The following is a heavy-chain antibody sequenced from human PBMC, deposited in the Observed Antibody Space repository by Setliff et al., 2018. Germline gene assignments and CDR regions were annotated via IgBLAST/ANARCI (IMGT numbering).Heavy chain of an antibody. D-gene: IGHD6-13*01. CDR2: IYHSGRT. Sequence: SETLSLTCAVSGYSISSGYYWGWIRQPPGKGLEWIGSIYHSGRTYYNPSLKSRVTMSVDTSKNQFSLRLSSVTAADTAVYYCASPVDEYSSSWIFDYWGQGTLVTVSS. J-gene: IGHJ4*02. CDR1: GYSISSGYY. CDR3: ASPVDEYSSSWIFDY. V-gene: IGHV4-38-2*01.